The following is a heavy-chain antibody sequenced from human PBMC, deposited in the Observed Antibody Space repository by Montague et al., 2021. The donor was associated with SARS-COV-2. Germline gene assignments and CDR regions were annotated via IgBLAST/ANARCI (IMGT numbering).Heavy chain of an antibody. CDR3: AHTNATGAWPIDY. Sequence: PALVKPTQTLTLTCAFSGFSLSSTGVGVGWLRQPPGKSLEWLTLIHWDDDKRYNPSLSSRLAITKDTSKNQAVPTLTNLNAADTATYYCAHTNATGAWPIDYWGQGTLVTVSS. V-gene: IGHV2-5*02. CDR2: IHWDDDK. CDR1: GFSLSSTGVG. D-gene: IGHD1-14*01. J-gene: IGHJ4*02.